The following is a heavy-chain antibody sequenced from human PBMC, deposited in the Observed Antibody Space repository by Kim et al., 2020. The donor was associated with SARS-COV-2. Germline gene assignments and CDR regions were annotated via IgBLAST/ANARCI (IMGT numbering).Heavy chain of an antibody. Sequence: SVKVSCKASGGTFSSYAISWVLQAPCPLLYLMLRIIPILGIANYAQKFQGRVTIPADKSTSTAYMELSSLRSEDTAVYYCAQDGNEYFQHWGQGTLVTVSS. CDR3: AQDGNEYFQH. CDR1: GGTFSSYA. J-gene: IGHJ1*01. CDR2: IIPILGIA. V-gene: IGHV1-69*04.